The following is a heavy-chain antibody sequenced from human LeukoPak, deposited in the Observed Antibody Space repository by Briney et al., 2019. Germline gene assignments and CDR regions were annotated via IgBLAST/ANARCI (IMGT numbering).Heavy chain of an antibody. CDR3: ATGGSGSYHNWFDP. CDR1: GYTLTELS. Sequence: GALVKVSCKVSGYTLTELSMHWVRQAPGKGLEWMGGFDPEDGETIYAQKFQGRVTMTEDTSTDTAYMELSSLRSEDTAVYYCATGGSGSYHNWFDPWGQGTLVTVSS. J-gene: IGHJ5*02. V-gene: IGHV1-24*01. CDR2: FDPEDGET. D-gene: IGHD1-26*01.